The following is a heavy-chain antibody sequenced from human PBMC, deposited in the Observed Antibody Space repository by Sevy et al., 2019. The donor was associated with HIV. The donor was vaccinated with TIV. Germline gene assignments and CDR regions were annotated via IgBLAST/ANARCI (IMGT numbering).Heavy chain of an antibody. Sequence: GGSLRLSCAASGFTFSSYSMNWVRQAPGKGLEWVSSISSSSSYIYYADSVKGRFTISRDNAKNSLYLRMNSLRAEDTAVYYCARTTVTTSKVFDYWGQGTLVTVSS. J-gene: IGHJ4*02. CDR2: ISSSSSYI. V-gene: IGHV3-21*01. CDR1: GFTFSSYS. D-gene: IGHD4-17*01. CDR3: ARTTVTTSKVFDY.